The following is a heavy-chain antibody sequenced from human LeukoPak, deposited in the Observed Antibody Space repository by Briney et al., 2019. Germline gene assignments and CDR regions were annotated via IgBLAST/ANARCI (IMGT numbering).Heavy chain of an antibody. D-gene: IGHD2-21*02. J-gene: IGHJ4*02. CDR1: GYSISSGYY. CDR2: VWHSGST. V-gene: IGHV4-38-2*01. CDR3: AEPHRAYGGGDHFDY. Sequence: SETLSITCAVSGYSISSGYYWGWIQQPPGKGLEWIGSVWHSGSTYYNPSLKSRVTISVDTSKNQFSLKLSSVTAADTAVYYCAEPHRAYGGGDHFDYWGQGTLVTVSS.